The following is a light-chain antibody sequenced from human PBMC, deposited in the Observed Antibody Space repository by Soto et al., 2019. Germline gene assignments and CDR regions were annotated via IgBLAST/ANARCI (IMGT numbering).Light chain of an antibody. Sequence: VLTQPPATVSVSPGEGATLSCRASQNIGSNLAWYQQKSGQAPRHLIFGASNRATGVPAKFSGSGSGTEFTLTISSLQSEDFAVYYCLQYDKWPPRLTFGGGTKVEIK. V-gene: IGKV3-15*01. J-gene: IGKJ4*01. CDR2: GAS. CDR3: LQYDKWPPRLT. CDR1: QNIGSN.